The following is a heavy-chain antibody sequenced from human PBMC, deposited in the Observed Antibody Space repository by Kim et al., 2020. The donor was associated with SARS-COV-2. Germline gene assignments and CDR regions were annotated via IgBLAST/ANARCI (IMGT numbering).Heavy chain of an antibody. V-gene: IGHV3-30*18. J-gene: IGHJ6*02. CDR2: ISYDGSNK. Sequence: GGSLRLSCAASGFTFSSYGMHWVRQAPGKGLEWGAVISYDGSNKYYADSVKGRFTISRDNSKNTLYLQMNSLRAEDTAVYYCAKDEAWIQLRFYGMDVWGQGTTVTVSS. CDR3: AKDEAWIQLRFYGMDV. CDR1: GFTFSSYG. D-gene: IGHD5-18*01.